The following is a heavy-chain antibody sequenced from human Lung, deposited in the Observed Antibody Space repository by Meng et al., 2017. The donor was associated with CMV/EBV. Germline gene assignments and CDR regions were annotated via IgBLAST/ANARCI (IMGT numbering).Heavy chain of an antibody. V-gene: IGHV4-34*01. D-gene: IGHD3-3*01. CDR3: ARGRYDFWSGYYRGYFDY. Sequence: SETXSLXXAVYGGSFSGYYWSWIRQPPGKGLEWIGEINHSGSTNYNPSLKSRVTISVDTSKNQFSLKLSSVTAADTAVYYCARGRYDFWSGYYRGYFDYWGQGTLVXVS. CDR2: INHSGST. CDR1: GGSFSGYY. J-gene: IGHJ4*02.